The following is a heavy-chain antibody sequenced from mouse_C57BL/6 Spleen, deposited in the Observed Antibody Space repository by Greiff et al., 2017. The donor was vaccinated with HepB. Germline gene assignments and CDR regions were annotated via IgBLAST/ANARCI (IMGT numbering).Heavy chain of an antibody. V-gene: IGHV5-6*01. D-gene: IGHD3-2*02. J-gene: IGHJ2*01. CDR2: ISSGGSYT. Sequence: EVKLVESGGDLVKPGGSLKLSCAASGFTFSSYGMSWVRQTPDKRLEWVATISSGGSYTYYPDSVKGRFTISRDNAKNTLYLQMSSLKSEDTAMYYCARHRLDSSGYFDYWGQGTTLTVSS. CDR3: ARHRLDSSGYFDY. CDR1: GFTFSSYG.